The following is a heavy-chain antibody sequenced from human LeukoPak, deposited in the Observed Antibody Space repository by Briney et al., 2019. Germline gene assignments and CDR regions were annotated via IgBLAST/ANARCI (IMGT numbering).Heavy chain of an antibody. Sequence: KPSETLSLTCTVSGGSISSSSYYWGWIRQPPGKGLEWIGSIYYSGSTYYNPSLKSRVTISVDTSKNQFSLKLSSVTAADTAVYYCARLNYDFWSGYFRDDAFDIWGQGTMVTVSS. CDR3: ARLNYDFWSGYFRDDAFDI. CDR2: IYYSGST. J-gene: IGHJ3*02. CDR1: GGSISSSSYY. V-gene: IGHV4-39*01. D-gene: IGHD3-3*01.